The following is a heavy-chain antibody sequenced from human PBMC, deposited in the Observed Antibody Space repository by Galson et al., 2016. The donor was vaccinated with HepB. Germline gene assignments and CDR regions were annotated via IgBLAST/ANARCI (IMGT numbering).Heavy chain of an antibody. V-gene: IGHV3-48*03. CDR3: AKERGGLVPGVLGS. Sequence: SLRLSCAASGFTFRSYDMLWVRQAPGKRLEWVSYITGVGTSVYYADSVQGRFSLSRDNASNSLHLQINSLRAEDSAIYYCAKERGGLVPGVLGSWGQGTLVTVSS. D-gene: IGHD3-10*01. J-gene: IGHJ5*02. CDR2: ITGVGTSV. CDR1: GFTFRSYD.